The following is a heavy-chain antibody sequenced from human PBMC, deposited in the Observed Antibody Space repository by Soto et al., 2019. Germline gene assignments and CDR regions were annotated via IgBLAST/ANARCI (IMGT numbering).Heavy chain of an antibody. Sequence: QVQLVQSGAEVKKPGASVKVSCQASGYTFTNYGVSWVRQAPGQGLEWMGWISAYNGNTNYVQKLQGRVTMTTDTSTSTAYMELRSLRSDDMAVYYCARGGLGYCSGGSCPQNWFDPWGQGTLVTVSS. CDR2: ISAYNGNT. D-gene: IGHD2-15*01. J-gene: IGHJ5*02. V-gene: IGHV1-18*03. CDR3: ARGGLGYCSGGSCPQNWFDP. CDR1: GYTFTNYG.